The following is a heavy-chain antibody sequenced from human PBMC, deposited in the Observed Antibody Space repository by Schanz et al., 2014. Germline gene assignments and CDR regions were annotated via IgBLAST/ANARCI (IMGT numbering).Heavy chain of an antibody. CDR2: INPLSGAT. CDR3: ARRGPNCSNNACYHGWFDP. V-gene: IGHV1-2*01. D-gene: IGHD4-4*01. Sequence: QVLLVQSGAEVKQPGASVKVSCKASGYTFTGYYIHWVRQAPGQGFEWMGWINPLSGATDYAPTFQGRVSSTRDTSISTAYMEVTRLVSSDTAVYYCARRGPNCSNNACYHGWFDPWGQGTLVTVSS. CDR1: GYTFTGYY. J-gene: IGHJ5*02.